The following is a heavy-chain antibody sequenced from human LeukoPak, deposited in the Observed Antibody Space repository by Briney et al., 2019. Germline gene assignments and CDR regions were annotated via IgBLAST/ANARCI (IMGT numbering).Heavy chain of an antibody. CDR1: GGTFSSCA. J-gene: IGHJ4*02. CDR3: ARGGGILEGGFDY. CDR2: IIPIFGTA. Sequence: SVKVSCKASGGTFSSCAISWVRQAPGQGLEWMGGIIPIFGTANYAQKFQGRVTITADESTSTAYMELSSLRSEDTAVYYCARGGGILEGGFDYWAREPWSPSPQ. D-gene: IGHD1-26*01. V-gene: IGHV1-69*13.